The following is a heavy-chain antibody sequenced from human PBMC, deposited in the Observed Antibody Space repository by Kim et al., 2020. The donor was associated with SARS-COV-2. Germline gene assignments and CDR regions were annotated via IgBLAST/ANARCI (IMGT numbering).Heavy chain of an antibody. J-gene: IGHJ4*02. V-gene: IGHV4-59*08. Sequence: PAHKSRVTISVDTSKNQFSLKMTSVTAADTAVYYCARHGNPAYTDSWYDYWGQGTLVTVSS. CDR3: ARHGNPAYTDSWYDY. D-gene: IGHD6-13*01.